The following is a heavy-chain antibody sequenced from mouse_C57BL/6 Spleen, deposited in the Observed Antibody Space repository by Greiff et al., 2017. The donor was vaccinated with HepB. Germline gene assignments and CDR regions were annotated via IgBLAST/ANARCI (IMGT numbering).Heavy chain of an antibody. Sequence: EVMLVESGGGLVKPGGSLKLSCAASGFTFSVYGMHWVRQAPEKGLEWVAYISSGSSTIYYADTVKGRFTISRDNAKNTLFLQMTSLRSEDTAMYYCARDYDYDFALDYWGQGTTLTVSS. J-gene: IGHJ2*01. CDR2: ISSGSSTI. V-gene: IGHV5-17*01. D-gene: IGHD2-4*01. CDR3: ARDYDYDFALDY. CDR1: GFTFSVYG.